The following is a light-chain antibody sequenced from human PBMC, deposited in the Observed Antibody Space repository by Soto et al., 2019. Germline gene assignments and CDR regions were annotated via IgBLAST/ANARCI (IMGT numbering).Light chain of an antibody. CDR2: EVS. J-gene: IGLJ2*01. Sequence: QSVLTQPASVSGFPGQSITISCTGTSSDVGGYKYVSWYQQHPDKAPKLIIFEVSNRPSGISSRFSGSKSGNTASLTISGLQAEDEADYYCASYTSSSTSVIFGRGTKLTVL. CDR1: SSDVGGYKY. V-gene: IGLV2-14*01. CDR3: ASYTSSSTSVI.